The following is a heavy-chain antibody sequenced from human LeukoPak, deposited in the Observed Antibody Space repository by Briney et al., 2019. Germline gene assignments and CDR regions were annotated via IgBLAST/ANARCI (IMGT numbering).Heavy chain of an antibody. D-gene: IGHD6-13*01. CDR1: GFTFSSYW. V-gene: IGHV3-7*01. CDR2: IKLDGSEK. Sequence: GGSLRLSSAASGFTFSSYWMSWVRQAPGKGLEWVARIKLDGSEKYYVDSVKGRFTISRDNAKNSLFLQMNSLRAEDTAVYYCARGGGAAGYWGQGTLVTVSS. CDR3: ARGGGAAGY. J-gene: IGHJ4*02.